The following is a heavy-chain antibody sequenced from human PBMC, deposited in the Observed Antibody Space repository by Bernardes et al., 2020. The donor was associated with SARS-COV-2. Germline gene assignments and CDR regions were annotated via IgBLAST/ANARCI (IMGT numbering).Heavy chain of an antibody. CDR1: GDSIRTSDYY. V-gene: IGHV4-39*01. Sequence: SETLSLTCSVSGDSIRTSDYYWGWIRRPPGKGLEWIGSRYRDGSTYYDPSLKSRVTISADTSKNQFSLKVTSVTSTDTAVYFCARHVYTYDITGGMDVWGQGTTVT. CDR3: ARHVYTYDITGGMDV. CDR2: RYRDGST. J-gene: IGHJ6*02. D-gene: IGHD3-9*01.